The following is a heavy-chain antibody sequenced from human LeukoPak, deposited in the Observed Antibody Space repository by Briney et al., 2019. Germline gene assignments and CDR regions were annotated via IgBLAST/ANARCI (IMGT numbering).Heavy chain of an antibody. CDR3: AKLATSDTGETY. V-gene: IGHV1-46*01. CDR1: GYTFTINH. CDR2: VNPSGDST. D-gene: IGHD3-16*01. J-gene: IGHJ4*02. Sequence: ASVKVSCKASGYTFTINHIHWVRQAPGQGLEWMGVVNPSGDSTTYAQNFQGRVTMTRDTSTSTVYMELRSLRSEDTAIYYCAKLATSDTGETYWGQGTLVTVSS.